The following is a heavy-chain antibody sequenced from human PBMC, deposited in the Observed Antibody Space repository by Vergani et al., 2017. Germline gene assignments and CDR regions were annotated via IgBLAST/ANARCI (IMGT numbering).Heavy chain of an antibody. CDR1: GGSISSYY. D-gene: IGHD2-2*02. J-gene: IGHJ6*02. CDR3: ARDTPYPYYYGMDV. V-gene: IGHV4-59*01. Sequence: QVQLQESGPGLVKPSETLSLTCTVSGGSISSYYWSWIRQPPGKGLEWIGYIYYSGSTNYNPSLKSRVTISVETSKNQFSLKLSSVTAADTAVYYCARDTPYPYYYGMDVWGQGTTVTVSS. CDR2: IYYSGST.